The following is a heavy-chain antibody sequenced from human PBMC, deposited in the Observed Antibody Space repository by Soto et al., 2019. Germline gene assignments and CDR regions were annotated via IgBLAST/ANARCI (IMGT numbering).Heavy chain of an antibody. J-gene: IGHJ4*02. V-gene: IGHV3-7*05. CDR1: GFTFSSYW. D-gene: IGHD3-9*01. Sequence: GGSLRLSCAASGFTFSSYWMSWVRQAPGKGLEWVANIKQDGSEKYYVDSVKGRFTISRDNAKNSLYLQMNSLRAEDTAVYYCARVTADWLFIFDYWGQGTLVTVSS. CDR2: IKQDGSEK. CDR3: ARVTADWLFIFDY.